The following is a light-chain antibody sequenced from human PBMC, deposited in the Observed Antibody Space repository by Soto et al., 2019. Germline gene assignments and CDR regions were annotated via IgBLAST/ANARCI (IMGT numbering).Light chain of an antibody. V-gene: IGKV3-11*01. CDR3: QQRRNWPPLT. CDR1: QSVSSY. CDR2: DAS. J-gene: IGKJ4*01. Sequence: EIVLTQSPATLSLSPGERATLSCRASQSVSSYLAWYQQKPGQAPRLVLYDASNRATGIPARFSGSGSGTDFTLTISSLEPEDFAVYYCQQRRNWPPLTFGGGTKVEIK.